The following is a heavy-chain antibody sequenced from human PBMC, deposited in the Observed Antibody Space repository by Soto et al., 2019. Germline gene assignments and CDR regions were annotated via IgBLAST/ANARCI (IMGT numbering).Heavy chain of an antibody. Sequence: GGSLRLSCAASGFTFSSYAMSWVRQAPGKGLEWVSAISGSGGSTYYADSVKGRFTISRDNSKNTLYLQMNSLRAEDTAVYYCAKDPSGYSSGWYQVPAMYYYYGMDVWGQGTTVTVSS. CDR3: AKDPSGYSSGWYQVPAMYYYYGMDV. CDR2: ISGSGGST. CDR1: GFTFSSYA. D-gene: IGHD6-19*01. V-gene: IGHV3-23*01. J-gene: IGHJ6*02.